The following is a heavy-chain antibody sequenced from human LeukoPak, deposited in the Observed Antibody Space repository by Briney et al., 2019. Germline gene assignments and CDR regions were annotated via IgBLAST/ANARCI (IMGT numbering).Heavy chain of an antibody. J-gene: IGHJ4*02. CDR2: INHNGNVN. Sequence: GGSLRLSCAASGFTFSSYWMNWARQAPGKGLEWVASINHNGNVNYYVDSVKGRFTISRDNAENSLYLQMNSLRAEDTAVYYCARGPWQSSGWYVGRWGQGTLVTVSS. CDR3: ARGPWQSSGWYVGR. D-gene: IGHD6-19*01. CDR1: GFTFSSYW. V-gene: IGHV3-7*01.